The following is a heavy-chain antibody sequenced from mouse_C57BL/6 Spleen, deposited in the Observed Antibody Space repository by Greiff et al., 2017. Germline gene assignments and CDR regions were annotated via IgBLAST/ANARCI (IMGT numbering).Heavy chain of an antibody. CDR1: GYTFTSYW. CDR2: IDPSDSYT. V-gene: IGHV1-69*01. CDR3: ARRGFYYGSSYLPFDY. Sequence: VQLQQPGAELVMPGASVKLSCKASGYTFTSYWMHWVKQRPGQGLEWIGEIDPSDSYTNYNQKFKGKSTLTVDKSSSTAYMQLSSLTSEDSAVYYCARRGFYYGSSYLPFDYWGQGTTLTVSS. D-gene: IGHD1-1*01. J-gene: IGHJ2*01.